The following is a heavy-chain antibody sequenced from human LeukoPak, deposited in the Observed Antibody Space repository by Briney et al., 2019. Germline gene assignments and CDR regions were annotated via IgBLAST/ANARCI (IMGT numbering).Heavy chain of an antibody. CDR1: GFTFSSYE. Sequence: GGSLRLSCAASGFTFSSYEMNWVRQAPGKGLEWVSYISSSGSTIYYADSVKGRFTISRDNAKNSLYLQMNSLRAEDTAVYYCARDEATTPFDYWGQGTLVTVSS. D-gene: IGHD5-12*01. V-gene: IGHV3-48*03. CDR2: ISSSGSTI. CDR3: ARDEATTPFDY. J-gene: IGHJ4*02.